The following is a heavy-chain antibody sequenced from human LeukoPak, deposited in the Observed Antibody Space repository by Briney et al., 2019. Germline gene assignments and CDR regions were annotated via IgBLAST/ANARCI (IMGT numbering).Heavy chain of an antibody. CDR1: GYTFTSYD. Sequence: AAVKVSCKASGYTFTSYDINWVRQATEQGLEWMGWMNANSGNTGYAQKFQGRVTITRNTSISTAYMELSSLRSEDTAVYYCATSTPIAAAGGDAFDIWGQGTMVTVSS. J-gene: IGHJ3*02. D-gene: IGHD6-13*01. CDR3: ATSTPIAAAGGDAFDI. V-gene: IGHV1-8*03. CDR2: MNANSGNT.